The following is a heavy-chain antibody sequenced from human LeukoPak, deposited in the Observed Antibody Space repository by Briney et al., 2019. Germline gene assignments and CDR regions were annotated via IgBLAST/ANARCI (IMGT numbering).Heavy chain of an antibody. Sequence: PGGSLRLSCAASGFNFNTYEMNWVRQAPGKGLEWVSYICGRGSTKYYADSVKGRFTISRDNAENSLYLQMNGLRAEDTAVYYCARDLYYYGSGKYVPGLTDYWGQGTLVTVSS. CDR1: GFNFNTYE. D-gene: IGHD3-10*01. CDR2: ICGRGSTK. CDR3: ARDLYYYGSGKYVPGLTDY. J-gene: IGHJ4*02. V-gene: IGHV3-48*03.